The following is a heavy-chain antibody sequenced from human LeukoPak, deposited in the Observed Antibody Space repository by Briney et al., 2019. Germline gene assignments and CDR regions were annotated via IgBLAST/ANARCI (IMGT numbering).Heavy chain of an antibody. V-gene: IGHV3-30*02. J-gene: IGHJ4*02. D-gene: IGHD3-10*01. CDR1: GFTFSSYG. Sequence: PGGFLRLSCAASGFTFSSYGMHWVRQAPGKGLEWVAFIRYDGSNKYYADSVKGRFTISRDNSKNTLYLQMNSLRAEDTAVYYCAKDQLWFGECLDYWGQGTLVTVSS. CDR2: IRYDGSNK. CDR3: AKDQLWFGECLDY.